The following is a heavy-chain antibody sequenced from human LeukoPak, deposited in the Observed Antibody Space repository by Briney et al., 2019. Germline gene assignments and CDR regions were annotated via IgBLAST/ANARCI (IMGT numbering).Heavy chain of an antibody. V-gene: IGHV3-15*01. Sequence: PGGSLRLSCAASGFTFNTAYMSWLRQPPGKGLEWVGRLKSRSQGGTADYAAPVKGRFNISRDDSKNTLYLQMNSLKIEDTGVYYCATDRNWFDPWGQGTLVTVSS. J-gene: IGHJ5*02. CDR1: GFTFNTAY. CDR2: LKSRSQGGTA. CDR3: ATDRNWFDP.